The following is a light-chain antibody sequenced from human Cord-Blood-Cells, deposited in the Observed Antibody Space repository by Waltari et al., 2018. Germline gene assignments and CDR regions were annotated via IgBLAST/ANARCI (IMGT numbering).Light chain of an antibody. V-gene: IGLV2-11*01. J-gene: IGLJ2*01. Sequence: SALTPPRSVSGSPAQSVAISCTATSSDVGGYNYLSWYQQHPGKAPKLMIYDVSKRPSGVPDRFSGSKSGNTASLTISGLQAEDEADYYCCSYAGSYTLVFGGGTKLTVL. CDR1: SSDVGGYNY. CDR2: DVS. CDR3: CSYAGSYTLV.